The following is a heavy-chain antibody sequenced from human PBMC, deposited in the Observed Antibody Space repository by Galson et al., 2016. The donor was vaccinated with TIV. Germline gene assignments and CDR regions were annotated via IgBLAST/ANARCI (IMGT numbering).Heavy chain of an antibody. Sequence: SLRLSCAASGFTFRNCAMSWVRQAPGKGLEWVSAITGGLSNTYYADSVKGRFTISRDNSKNILYLQTNSLRAEDTAVYYCAEQDVVLPTTPFDHWGQGTPVIVSS. D-gene: IGHD2-8*02. CDR3: AEQDVVLPTTPFDH. V-gene: IGHV3-23*05. J-gene: IGHJ4*02. CDR1: GFTFRNCA. CDR2: ITGGLSNT.